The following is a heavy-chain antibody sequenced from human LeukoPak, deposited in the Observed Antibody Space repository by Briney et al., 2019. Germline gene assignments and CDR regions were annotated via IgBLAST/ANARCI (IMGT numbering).Heavy chain of an antibody. CDR2: IYHSGST. CDR1: GYSISSGYY. CDR3: ARWARGVVVSNFDL. J-gene: IGHJ2*01. Sequence: PSETLSLTCAVSGYSISSGYYWGWIRQPPGKGLEWIGSIYHSGSTYYNPSLKSRVTISVDTSKNQFSLKLSSVTAADTAVYYCARWARGVVVSNFDLWGRGTLVTVSS. V-gene: IGHV4-38-2*01. D-gene: IGHD2-21*01.